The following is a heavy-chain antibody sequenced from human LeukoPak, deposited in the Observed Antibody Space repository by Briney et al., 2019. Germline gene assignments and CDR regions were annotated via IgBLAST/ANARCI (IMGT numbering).Heavy chain of an antibody. CDR3: AKRGGDRSGYLLHYFDY. J-gene: IGHJ4*02. CDR1: GGSISSYY. CDR2: IYTSGST. Sequence: PSETLSLTCTVSGGSISSYYWSWIRQPAGKGLEWIGRIYTSGSTNYNPSLKSRVTMSVDTSKNQFSLKLSSVTAADTAVYYCAKRGGDRSGYLLHYFDYWGQGTLVTVSS. D-gene: IGHD3-16*01. V-gene: IGHV4-4*07.